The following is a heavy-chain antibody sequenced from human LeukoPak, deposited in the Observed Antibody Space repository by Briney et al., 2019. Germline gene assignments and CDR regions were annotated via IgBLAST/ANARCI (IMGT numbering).Heavy chain of an antibody. D-gene: IGHD4-17*01. Sequence: ASVKVSCKASGYTFTGYYMHWVRQAPGQGLEWMGRINPNSGGTNYAQKFQGRVTMTRDTSISTAYMELSRPRSDDTAVYYCARDGGYGDYVYYYYMDVWGKGTTVTVSS. CDR1: GYTFTGYY. J-gene: IGHJ6*03. CDR2: INPNSGGT. V-gene: IGHV1-2*06. CDR3: ARDGGYGDYVYYYYMDV.